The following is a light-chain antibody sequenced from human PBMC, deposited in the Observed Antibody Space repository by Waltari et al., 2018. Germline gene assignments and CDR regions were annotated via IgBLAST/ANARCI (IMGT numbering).Light chain of an antibody. Sequence: DIQMTQSPSSLSASVGDRVTITCRASQSISSYLNWYQQKPGKAPKLLIYATSSLQSGVPSRFSGSGSGTDFTLTISSLQPEDFATYYCQQSYSTPDPIFGQGTKLEIK. CDR1: QSISSY. CDR3: QQSYSTPDPI. CDR2: ATS. J-gene: IGKJ2*01. V-gene: IGKV1-39*01.